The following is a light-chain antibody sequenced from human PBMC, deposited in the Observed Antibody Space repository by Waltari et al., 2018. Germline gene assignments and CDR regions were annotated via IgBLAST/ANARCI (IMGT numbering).Light chain of an antibody. CDR1: QSVSSY. Sequence: EIVLTQSPATLSLSPGERATLSCRASQSVSSYLAWYQHKPGQAPWLLVYDASNRATGIPARFSGSGSGTDFTLTISSLETEDFAVYYCQQRSNWPLTFGGGTKVEIK. CDR2: DAS. J-gene: IGKJ4*01. V-gene: IGKV3-11*01. CDR3: QQRSNWPLT.